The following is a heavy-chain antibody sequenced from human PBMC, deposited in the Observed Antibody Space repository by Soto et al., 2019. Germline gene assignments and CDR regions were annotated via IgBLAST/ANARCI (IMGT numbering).Heavy chain of an antibody. CDR3: ARRDGYNCFDY. CDR2: IDPADSYT. J-gene: IGHJ4*02. D-gene: IGHD5-12*01. CDR1: GYSFTSYW. V-gene: IGHV5-10-1*01. Sequence: GESLKISCKGSGYSFTSYWISWVRQMPGKGLEWLGRIDPADSYTTYSPSFEGHVTISADKSISTAYLQWSSLKASDTAMYYCARRDGYNCFDYWGQGTLVTVSS.